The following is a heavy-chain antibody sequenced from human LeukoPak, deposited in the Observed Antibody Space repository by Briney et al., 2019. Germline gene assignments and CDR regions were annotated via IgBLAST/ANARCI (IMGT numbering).Heavy chain of an antibody. CDR1: GYTFSRYG. J-gene: IGHJ3*01. V-gene: IGHV1-18*01. D-gene: IGHD1-7*01. Sequence: ASVKVSCKASGYTFSRYGITWVRQAPGQGLEWMGWITAYDGNTNFAQNFQARVTMTTDTSTNTAYMELRSLRSDDTAVYYCARQSFIAGDNWNYVLNGDDALDVWGQGTMVTVSS. CDR3: ARQSFIAGDNWNYVLNGDDALDV. CDR2: ITAYDGNT.